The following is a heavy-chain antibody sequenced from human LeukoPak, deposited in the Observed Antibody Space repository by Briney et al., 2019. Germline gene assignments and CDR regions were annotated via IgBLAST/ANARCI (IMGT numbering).Heavy chain of an antibody. CDR2: MTPSSGSA. Sequence: ASVKVSCKTSGYRFTSYDISWARQATGQGLQWMGRMTPSSGSAEYARRFQGRVTLTRDTASGTAYLELRSLTADDTAIYYCAREGPLFVLDYWGQGTRVAVSS. J-gene: IGHJ4*02. CDR3: AREGPLFVLDY. D-gene: IGHD6-6*01. CDR1: GYRFTSYD. V-gene: IGHV1-8*01.